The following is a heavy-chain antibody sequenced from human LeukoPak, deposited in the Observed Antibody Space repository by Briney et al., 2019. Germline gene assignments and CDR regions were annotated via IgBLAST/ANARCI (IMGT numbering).Heavy chain of an antibody. D-gene: IGHD6-13*01. CDR2: IYTSGST. J-gene: IGHJ5*02. Sequence: SETLSLTCTVSGGSISSYYWSWIRQPAGKGLEWIGRIYTSGSTNYNPSLKSRVTMSVDTSKNQFSLKLSSVTAADTAVYCCARDHMAAAGLNWFDPWGQGTLVTVSS. V-gene: IGHV4-4*07. CDR3: ARDHMAAAGLNWFDP. CDR1: GGSISSYY.